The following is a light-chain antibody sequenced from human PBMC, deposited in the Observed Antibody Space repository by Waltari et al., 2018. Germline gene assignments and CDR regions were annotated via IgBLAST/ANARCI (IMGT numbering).Light chain of an antibody. J-gene: IGLJ2*01. V-gene: IGLV2-23*02. Sequence: QSALTQPASVSGSPGQSITIPCTGTSSDVGTYNLVSWYQQQPGKAPKLMIYEVSKRPSGVSNRFSGSKSGNTSSLTISGLQAEDEADYYCCSYAGSSTLVFGGGTKLTVL. CDR3: CSYAGSSTLV. CDR2: EVS. CDR1: SSDVGTYNL.